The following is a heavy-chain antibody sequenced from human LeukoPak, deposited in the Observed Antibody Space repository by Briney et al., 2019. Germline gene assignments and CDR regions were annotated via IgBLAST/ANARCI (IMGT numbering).Heavy chain of an antibody. J-gene: IGHJ4*02. Sequence: ASVKVSYKASGYTFTDYYIHWVRQAPGQGLEWMGRINSNSGDTNYAQKFQGRVTMTRDTSINTAYMELSKLRSDDTAVYYCARLIRRIAVVDLDYWGQGTLITVFS. CDR1: GYTFTDYY. D-gene: IGHD2-15*01. CDR3: ARLIRRIAVVDLDY. V-gene: IGHV1-2*06. CDR2: INSNSGDT.